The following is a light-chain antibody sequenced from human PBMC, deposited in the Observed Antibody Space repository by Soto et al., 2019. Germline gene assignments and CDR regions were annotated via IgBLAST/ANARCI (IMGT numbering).Light chain of an antibody. CDR3: QQYGSSPVA. V-gene: IGKV3-20*01. CDR1: QSVSSSY. Sequence: DIVLTQSPGTLSLSPGERATLSCRASQSVSSSYLAWYQQKPGQAPRLLIYGSSTRATATPSRFSGSGSGTDFTLTISRLKPEDFAVYFCQQYGSSPVAFGQGTKVEIK. J-gene: IGKJ1*01. CDR2: GSS.